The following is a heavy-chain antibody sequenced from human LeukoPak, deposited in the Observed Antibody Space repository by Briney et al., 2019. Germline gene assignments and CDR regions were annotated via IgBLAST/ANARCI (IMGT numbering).Heavy chain of an antibody. CDR1: GFTFKFD. J-gene: IGHJ3*02. CDR2: ITGHGFST. D-gene: IGHD3-10*01. V-gene: IGHV3-23*01. CDR3: ARALGSGGGSFHI. Sequence: GGSLSLSCTVSGFTFKFDMNWVRPAPGKGLEWVSSITGHGFSTYYADSVKGRFTISRDNSKNTLYLQMNSLRAEDTAVYPGARALGSGGGSFHIWEQGTVVPVSS.